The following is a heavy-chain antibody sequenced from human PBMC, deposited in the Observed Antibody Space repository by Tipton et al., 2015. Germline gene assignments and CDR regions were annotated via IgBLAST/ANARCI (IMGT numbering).Heavy chain of an antibody. J-gene: IGHJ4*02. Sequence: SLRLSCVASGFNFEAYAMHWVRQVPGKGLEWVSGISWNSGSLGYADSVKGRFTISRDNSKNMVYLQMNSLRVEDTGVYYCAREPHYYDRSGYYYFDSWGQGTLVTISS. V-gene: IGHV3-9*01. CDR1: GFNFEAYA. CDR3: AREPHYYDRSGYYYFDS. CDR2: ISWNSGSL. D-gene: IGHD3-22*01.